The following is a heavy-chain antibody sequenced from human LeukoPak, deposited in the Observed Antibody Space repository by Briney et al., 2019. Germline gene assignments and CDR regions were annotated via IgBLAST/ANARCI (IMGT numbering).Heavy chain of an antibody. D-gene: IGHD6-6*01. Sequence: ASVKVSCRASGYTFTSYDINWVRQAPGQRLEWMGWINAGNGNTKYSQKFQGRVTITRDASASTAYMELSSLRSEDTAVYYCARASRIAWSNWFDPWGQGTLVTVSS. CDR2: INAGNGNT. J-gene: IGHJ5*02. CDR1: GYTFTSYD. V-gene: IGHV1-3*01. CDR3: ARASRIAWSNWFDP.